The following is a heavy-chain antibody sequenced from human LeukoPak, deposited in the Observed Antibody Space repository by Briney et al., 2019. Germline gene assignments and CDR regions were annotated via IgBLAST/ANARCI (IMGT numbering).Heavy chain of an antibody. Sequence: SETLSLTCAVSGGSISSSNWWSWVRQPPGKGLEWIGEIHHSGSTHYNPSLKSRVTISVDKSKNHFSLKLSSVTAADTAVYYCARRDSSSWLSQHWGQGTLVTVSS. CDR2: IHHSGST. CDR1: GGSISSSNW. D-gene: IGHD6-13*01. J-gene: IGHJ1*01. V-gene: IGHV4-4*02. CDR3: ARRDSSSWLSQH.